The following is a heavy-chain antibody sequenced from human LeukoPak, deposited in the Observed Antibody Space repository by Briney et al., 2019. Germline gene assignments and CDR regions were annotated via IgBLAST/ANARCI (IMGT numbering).Heavy chain of an antibody. D-gene: IGHD3-16*02. CDR2: ISSSGSTI. Sequence: QPGGSLRLSCAAPGFTFSSYEMNWVRQAPGKGLEWVSYISSSGSTIYYADSVKGRFTISRDNAKNSLYLQMNSLRAEDTAVYYCARAVRYDYVWGSYLDYWGQGALVTVSS. J-gene: IGHJ4*02. CDR3: ARAVRYDYVWGSYLDY. CDR1: GFTFSSYE. V-gene: IGHV3-48*03.